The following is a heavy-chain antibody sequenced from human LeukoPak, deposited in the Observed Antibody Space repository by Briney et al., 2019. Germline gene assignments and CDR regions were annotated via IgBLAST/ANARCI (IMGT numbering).Heavy chain of an antibody. D-gene: IGHD6-19*01. J-gene: IGHJ4*02. V-gene: IGHV3-30*03. Sequence: GGSLRLSCAASGFTFSSYGMHWVRQAPGKGLEWVAVISYDGSNKYYADSVKGRFTISRDNSKNTLYLQMNSLRAEDTAVYYCATDSPGYSSGWYTFWGQGTLVTVSS. CDR2: ISYDGSNK. CDR1: GFTFSSYG. CDR3: ATDSPGYSSGWYTF.